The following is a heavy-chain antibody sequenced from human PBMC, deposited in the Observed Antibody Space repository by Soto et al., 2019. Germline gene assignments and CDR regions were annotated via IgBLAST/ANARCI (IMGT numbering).Heavy chain of an antibody. D-gene: IGHD7-27*01. J-gene: IGHJ6*02. CDR3: VRRVPGDQTYFWYGMDV. CDR2: IYPGDSDT. Sequence: GESLKISCKGSGYSFTSYWIGWVRQMPGKGLEWMGIIYPGDSDTRYSPSFQGQVTISADKSISTAYLQWSSLKASDTAVYYCVRRVPGDQTYFWYGMDVWGQGTTVTVSS. CDR1: GYSFTSYW. V-gene: IGHV5-51*01.